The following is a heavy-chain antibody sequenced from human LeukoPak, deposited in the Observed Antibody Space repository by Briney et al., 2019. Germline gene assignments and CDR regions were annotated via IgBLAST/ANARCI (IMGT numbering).Heavy chain of an antibody. CDR2: INHSGST. Sequence: SETLSLTCTVSGGSISSYYWSWIRQPPGKGLEWIGEINHSGSTNYNPSLKSRVTISVDTSKNQFSLKLSSVTAADTAVYYCAREGVRQWLVLEDWGQGTLVTVSS. CDR1: GGSISSYY. CDR3: AREGVRQWLVLED. V-gene: IGHV4-34*01. J-gene: IGHJ4*02. D-gene: IGHD6-19*01.